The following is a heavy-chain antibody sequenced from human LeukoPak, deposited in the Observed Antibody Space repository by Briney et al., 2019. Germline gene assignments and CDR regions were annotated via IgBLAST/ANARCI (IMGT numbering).Heavy chain of an antibody. D-gene: IGHD6-6*01. J-gene: IGHJ4*01. V-gene: IGHV3-48*03. CDR1: GFTFRSYA. CDR2: ISSSGSIM. CDR3: SVQYSSSSVVDF. Sequence: GGSLRLSCAASGFTFRSYAMNWVRQAPGKGLEWVSYISSSGSIMYSADSVKGRFTISRDNAKNSLYLQMNSLRAEDTAIYYCSVQYSSSSVVDFWGQGTLVTVSS.